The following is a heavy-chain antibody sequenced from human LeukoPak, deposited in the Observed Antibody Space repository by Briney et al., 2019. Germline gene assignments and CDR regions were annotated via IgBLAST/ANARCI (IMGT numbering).Heavy chain of an antibody. D-gene: IGHD2-21*01. CDR2: IIPIFGTA. J-gene: IGHJ4*02. V-gene: IGHV1-69*05. CDR1: GGTFSSYA. CDR3: ARAFCGGDCSHPLGYFDY. Sequence: ASVKVSCKASGGTFSSYAISWVRQAPGQGLEWMGGIIPIFGTANYAQKFQGRVTITTDESTSTAYMELSSLRSEDTAVYYCARAFCGGDCSHPLGYFDYWGQGTLVTVSS.